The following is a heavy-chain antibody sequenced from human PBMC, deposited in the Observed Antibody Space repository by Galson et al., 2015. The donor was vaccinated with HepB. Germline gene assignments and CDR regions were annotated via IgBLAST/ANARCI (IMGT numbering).Heavy chain of an antibody. V-gene: IGHV1-69*13. D-gene: IGHD6-19*01. CDR3: ARCSSGWYLASGYYGMDV. CDR2: IIPIFGTA. CDR1: GGTFSSYA. J-gene: IGHJ6*02. Sequence: SVKVSCKVSGGTFSSYAISWVRQAPGQGLEWMGGIIPIFGTANYAQKFQGRVTITADESTSTAYMELSSLRSEDTAVYYCARCSSGWYLASGYYGMDVWGQGTTVTVSS.